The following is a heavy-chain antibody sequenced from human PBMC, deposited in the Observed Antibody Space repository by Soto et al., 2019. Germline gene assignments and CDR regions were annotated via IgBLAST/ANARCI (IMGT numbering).Heavy chain of an antibody. Sequence: QVQLVESGGGVVQPGRSLRLSCAASGFTFSSYGMHWVRQAPGKGLEWVAVISYDGSNKYYADSVKGRFTISRDNSKNTLYLQMNSLRGEDTAVYYGAKDQGGLLHWGQGTLVTVSS. CDR1: GFTFSSYG. V-gene: IGHV3-30*18. J-gene: IGHJ4*02. CDR3: AKDQGGLLH. D-gene: IGHD2-15*01. CDR2: ISYDGSNK.